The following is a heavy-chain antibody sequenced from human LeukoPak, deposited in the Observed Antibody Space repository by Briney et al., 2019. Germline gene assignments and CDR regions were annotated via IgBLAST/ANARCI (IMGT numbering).Heavy chain of an antibody. CDR3: ARDRGGSHRPNWFDP. Sequence: SVKVSCKASGGTFSSYAISWVRQAPGQGLEWMGGIIPIFGTANYAQKFQGRVTITADESTSTAYMELSSLRSEDTAVYYCARDRGGSHRPNWFDPWGQGTLVTVSS. J-gene: IGHJ5*02. CDR2: IIPIFGTA. D-gene: IGHD1-26*01. V-gene: IGHV1-69*01. CDR1: GGTFSSYA.